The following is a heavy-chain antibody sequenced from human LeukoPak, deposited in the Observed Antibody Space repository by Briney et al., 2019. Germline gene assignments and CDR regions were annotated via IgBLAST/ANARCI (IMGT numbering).Heavy chain of an antibody. Sequence: GGSLRLSCAASGFTFSSYAMSWVRQAPGKGLEWVSAISGSGGSTYYADSVKGGFTISRDNSKNTLYMQMNSLRAEDTAVYYCAKEPYYDISGYGRAFDYWGQGTLVTVSS. D-gene: IGHD3-22*01. V-gene: IGHV3-23*01. J-gene: IGHJ4*02. CDR3: AKEPYYDISGYGRAFDY. CDR2: ISGSGGST. CDR1: GFTFSSYA.